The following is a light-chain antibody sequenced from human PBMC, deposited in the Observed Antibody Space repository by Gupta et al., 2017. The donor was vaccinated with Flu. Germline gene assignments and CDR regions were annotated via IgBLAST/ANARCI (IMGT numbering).Light chain of an antibody. CDR1: QGISTY. J-gene: IGKJ1*01. Sequence: GDMTTVTCRASQGISTYLDWYQHKPGRAPRPLVYAASNLRSGVPSRFRGSGSGSDFTLTINGLQPEDFATYYCHQCFSMPWTFGQGTKVQIK. CDR3: HQCFSMPWT. CDR2: AAS. V-gene: IGKV1-39*01.